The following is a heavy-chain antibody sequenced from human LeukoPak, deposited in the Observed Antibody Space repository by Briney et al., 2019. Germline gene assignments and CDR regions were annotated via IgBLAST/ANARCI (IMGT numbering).Heavy chain of an antibody. V-gene: IGHV1-2*02. CDR3: ARDNSVEDTAWWFDP. Sequence: ASVKVSCKASGYTFTGYYMHWVRQAPGQGLEWMGSINPNSGGTNYAQKFQGRVTMTRDTSISTAYMELSRLRSDDTAVYYCARDNSVEDTAWWFDPWGQGTLVTVSS. D-gene: IGHD4-23*01. CDR2: INPNSGGT. J-gene: IGHJ5*02. CDR1: GYTFTGYY.